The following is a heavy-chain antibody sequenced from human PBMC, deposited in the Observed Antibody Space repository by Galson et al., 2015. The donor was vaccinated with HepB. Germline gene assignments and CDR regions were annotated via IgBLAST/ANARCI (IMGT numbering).Heavy chain of an antibody. Sequence: SLRLSCAASGFTFSSYWMSWVRQAPGKGLEWVANIKQDGSEKYYVDSVKGRFTISRDNAKKSLYLQMNSLRAEDTAVYYCARHRSRSGSFYYGMDVWGQGTTVTVSS. J-gene: IGHJ6*02. CDR3: ARHRSRSGSFYYGMDV. CDR2: IKQDGSEK. CDR1: GFTFSSYW. D-gene: IGHD3-10*01. V-gene: IGHV3-7*03.